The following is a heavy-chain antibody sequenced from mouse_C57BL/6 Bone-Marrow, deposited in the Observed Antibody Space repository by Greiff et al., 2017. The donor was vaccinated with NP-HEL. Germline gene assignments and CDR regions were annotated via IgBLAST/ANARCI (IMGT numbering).Heavy chain of an antibody. J-gene: IGHJ3*01. CDR3: ARWYYGSISFAY. CDR2: INSDGGST. Sequence: EVMLVESGGGLVQPGESLKLSCESNEYEFPSHDMSWVRKTPEKRLELVAAINSDGGSTYYPDTMERRFILSRDNTKKTLYLQLSSLRSEDTALYYCARWYYGSISFAYWGKGTLVTVSA. CDR1: EYEFPSHD. V-gene: IGHV5-2*01. D-gene: IGHD1-1*01.